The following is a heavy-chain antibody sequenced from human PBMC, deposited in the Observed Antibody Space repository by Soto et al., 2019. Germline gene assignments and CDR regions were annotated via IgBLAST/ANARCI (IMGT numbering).Heavy chain of an antibody. J-gene: IGHJ1*01. V-gene: IGHV3-30*18. D-gene: IGHD6-13*01. CDR1: GFAIRNYA. CDR3: AKERQQLPSAEYFQH. CDR2: ISYDGSNK. Sequence: GSLSLSCEASGFAIRNYAMNWVRQAPGKGLEWVAVISYDGSNKYYADSVKGRFTISRDNSKNTLYLQMNSLRAEDTAVYYCAKERQQLPSAEYFQHWGQGTLVTVSS.